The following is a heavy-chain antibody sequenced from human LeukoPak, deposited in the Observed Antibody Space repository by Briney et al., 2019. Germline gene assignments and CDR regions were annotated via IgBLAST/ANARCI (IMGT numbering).Heavy chain of an antibody. D-gene: IGHD1-26*01. J-gene: IGHJ4*02. CDR1: GYTFTSSG. Sequence: ASVKVSCKASGYTFTSSGISWVRQAPGQGLEWMGWISVYNGDTNYAQNLQGRVTMTTDTSTSTAYMDLRSLRSDDTAVYYCARDQRGSYSFDYWGQGTLVTVSS. CDR2: ISVYNGDT. V-gene: IGHV1-18*01. CDR3: ARDQRGSYSFDY.